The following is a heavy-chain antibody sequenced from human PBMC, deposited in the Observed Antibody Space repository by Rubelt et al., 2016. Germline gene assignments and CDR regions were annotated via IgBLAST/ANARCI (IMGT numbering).Heavy chain of an antibody. Sequence: EVQLLESGGGLVQPGGSLRLSCAASGFTFRNYWMHWVRQAPGKGLLWVSRINSDGSGTDYADSVRGRFTISRDNAKNTLYLQMNSLRAEGTALYYCASAVLDYWGQGTLVIVSS. V-gene: IGHV3-74*02. CDR2: INSDGSGT. CDR1: GFTFRNYW. CDR3: ASAVLDY. J-gene: IGHJ4*02.